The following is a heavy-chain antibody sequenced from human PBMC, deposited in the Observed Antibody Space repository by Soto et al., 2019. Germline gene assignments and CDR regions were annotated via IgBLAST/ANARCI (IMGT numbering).Heavy chain of an antibody. CDR2: ISYDGSNK. Sequence: QVQLVESGGGVVQPGRSLRLSCAASGFTFSSYAMHWVRQAPGKGLEWVAVISYDGSNKYYADSVKSRFTISRDNSKNTLYLQMNSLRAEDTAVYYCARDTLPSALPGWFGIDYWGQGTLVTVSS. V-gene: IGHV3-30-3*01. J-gene: IGHJ4*02. CDR1: GFTFSSYA. D-gene: IGHD3-10*01. CDR3: ARDTLPSALPGWFGIDY.